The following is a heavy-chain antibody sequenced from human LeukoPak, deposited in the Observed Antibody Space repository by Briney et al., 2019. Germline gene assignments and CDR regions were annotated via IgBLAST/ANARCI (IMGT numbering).Heavy chain of an antibody. CDR1: GITFSNYN. V-gene: IGHV3-21*04. CDR2: ITSSSSYT. Sequence: PGGSLRLSCAAPGITFSNYNMNWVRQAPGKGLEWTSSITSSSSYTFYADSVKGRFTISRDNSKNTLYLQMNSLRAEDTAVYYCAKDSGHSSSWYIPYYFDYWGQGTLVTVSS. J-gene: IGHJ4*02. D-gene: IGHD6-13*01. CDR3: AKDSGHSSSWYIPYYFDY.